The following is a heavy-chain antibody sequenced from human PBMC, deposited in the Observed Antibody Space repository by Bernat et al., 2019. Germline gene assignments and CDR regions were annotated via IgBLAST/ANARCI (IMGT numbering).Heavy chain of an antibody. CDR3: AKGDRLYSSSRHPLDY. J-gene: IGHJ4*02. CDR1: GFTFSSYG. CDR2: ISYDGSNK. V-gene: IGHV3-30*18. Sequence: QVQLVESGGGVVQPGRSLRLSCAASGFTFSSYGMHWVRQAPGKGLEWVAVISYDGSNKYYADSVKGRFTISRDNSKNTLYLQMNSLRAEDTAVYYCAKGDRLYSSSRHPLDYWGQGTLVTVSS. D-gene: IGHD6-6*01.